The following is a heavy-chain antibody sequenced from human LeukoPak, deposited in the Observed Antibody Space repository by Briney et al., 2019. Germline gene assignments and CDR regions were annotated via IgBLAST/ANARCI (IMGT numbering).Heavy chain of an antibody. CDR2: INPNSGGT. CDR3: ATDGGIYGVRGVIWPLDY. Sequence: ASVKVSCKASGYTFTGYYMHWVRQAPGQGLEWMGWINPNSGGTNYAQKFQGRVTMTRDTSISTAYMELSRLRSDDTAVYYCATDGGIYGVRGVIWPLDYWGQGTLVTVSS. V-gene: IGHV1-2*02. CDR1: GYTFTGYY. J-gene: IGHJ4*02. D-gene: IGHD3-10*01.